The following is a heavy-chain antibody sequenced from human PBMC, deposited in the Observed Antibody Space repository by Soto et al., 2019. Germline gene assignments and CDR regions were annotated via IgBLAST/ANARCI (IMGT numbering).Heavy chain of an antibody. D-gene: IGHD6-19*01. V-gene: IGHV3-23*01. CDR3: AKDQGGRLVLSPLGPPADY. CDR1: GFTFTSYA. CDR2: ISGSGGST. Sequence: EVQLLESGGGLVQPGGSLRLACAASGFTFTSYAMSWVRQAPGKGLEWVSAISGSGGSTYYADSVKGRFTIPRDNSKNRLYLHKNSLRAEDTAVFCRAKDQGGRLVLSPLGPPADYWGQGTLVTVSS. J-gene: IGHJ4*02.